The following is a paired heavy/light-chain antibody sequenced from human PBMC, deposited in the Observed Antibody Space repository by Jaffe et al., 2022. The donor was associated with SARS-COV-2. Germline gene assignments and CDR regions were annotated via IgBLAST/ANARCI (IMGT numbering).Heavy chain of an antibody. V-gene: IGHV1-69*01. CDR1: GGTFTSYT. CDR2: ITPISGTR. CDR3: ATWGSKVSGAFWTGPLDY. Sequence: QVQLVQSGAEVKKPGSSVKVSCKASGGTFTSYTFNWVRQAPGQGIEWVGGITPISGTRNYAQNFQGRVTITADESMSTAYMELSSLRSEDTAVYHCATWGSKVSGAFWTGPLDYWGQGTLVTVSS. D-gene: IGHD3-3*01. J-gene: IGHJ4*02.
Light chain of an antibody. Sequence: EIVLTQSPGTLSLSPGERATLSCRASQSVSSSYLAWYRQKPGQAPRLLIYGASIRATGIPDRFSGSGSGTDFTLTISRLEPEDFALYYCQQYGRSLTFGGGTKVEIK. V-gene: IGKV3-20*01. CDR1: QSVSSSY. J-gene: IGKJ4*01. CDR2: GAS. CDR3: QQYGRSLT.